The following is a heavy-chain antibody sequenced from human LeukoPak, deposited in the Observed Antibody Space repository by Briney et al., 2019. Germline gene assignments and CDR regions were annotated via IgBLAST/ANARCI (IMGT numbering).Heavy chain of an antibody. D-gene: IGHD3-3*01. Sequence: SETLSLTCTVSGGSITNNEYYWNWIRQPAGEGLEWIGRISPSGTTNYNPSLKSRVTMSLDTSKSQISLKLTSVTAADTAVYYCARVQLPDITGAFDIWGQGTMVTVSS. CDR1: GGSITNNEYY. CDR3: ARVQLPDITGAFDI. CDR2: ISPSGTT. V-gene: IGHV4-4*07. J-gene: IGHJ3*02.